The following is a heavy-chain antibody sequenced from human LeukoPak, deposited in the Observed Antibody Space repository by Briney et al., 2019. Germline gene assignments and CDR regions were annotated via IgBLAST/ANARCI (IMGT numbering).Heavy chain of an antibody. CDR3: ARLTPAAGRLYFVD. CDR1: GFTVNSNY. Sequence: PGGSLRLSCAASGFTVNSNYLSWVRQAPGKGLEWVSILYNTGNTYYANSVKGRFSISRDNSKNTLFLQMNSLRAEDTAVCYCARLTPAAGRLYFVDWGPGTLVTVSS. D-gene: IGHD6-13*01. CDR2: LYNTGNT. V-gene: IGHV3-53*01. J-gene: IGHJ4*02.